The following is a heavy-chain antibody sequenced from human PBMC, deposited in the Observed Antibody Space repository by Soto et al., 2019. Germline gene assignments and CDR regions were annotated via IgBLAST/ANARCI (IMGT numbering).Heavy chain of an antibody. Sequence: EVQLLESGGGLVQPGGSLRLSCAASGFTFSSYAMSWVRQAPGKGLEWVSDISGSGGSTDYADSVKGRFTISRDNSKNTLYLQMNSLRAEDTAVYYCVKSGNYGSGSYYNSYYFDYWGQGTLVTVSS. J-gene: IGHJ4*02. CDR2: ISGSGGST. D-gene: IGHD3-10*01. CDR1: GFTFSSYA. V-gene: IGHV3-23*01. CDR3: VKSGNYGSGSYYNSYYFDY.